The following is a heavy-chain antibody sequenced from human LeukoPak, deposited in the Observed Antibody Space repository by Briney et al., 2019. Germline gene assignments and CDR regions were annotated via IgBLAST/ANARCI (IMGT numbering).Heavy chain of an antibody. J-gene: IGHJ4*02. CDR3: ARGPPPRFGDRRGDY. D-gene: IGHD3-10*01. Sequence: PGGSLRLSCAASGFTFSSYSMNWVRQAPGRGLEWVSSISSSSSYIYYADSVEGRFTISRDNAKNSLYLQMNSLRAEDTAVYYCARGPPPRFGDRRGDYWGQGTLVTVSS. V-gene: IGHV3-21*01. CDR2: ISSSSSYI. CDR1: GFTFSSYS.